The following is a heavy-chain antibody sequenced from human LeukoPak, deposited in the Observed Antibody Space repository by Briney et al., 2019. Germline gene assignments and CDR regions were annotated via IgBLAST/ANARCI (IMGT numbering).Heavy chain of an antibody. D-gene: IGHD3-10*01. CDR1: GYSISSGYY. V-gene: IGHV4-38-2*02. Sequence: SETLSLTCTVSGYSISSGYYWGWIRQPPGKGLEWIGSIYHSGSTYYNPSLKSRVTISVDTSKNQFSLKLSSVTAADTAVYYCARDGYYGSGRSFDYWGQGTLVTVSS. CDR2: IYHSGST. CDR3: ARDGYYGSGRSFDY. J-gene: IGHJ4*02.